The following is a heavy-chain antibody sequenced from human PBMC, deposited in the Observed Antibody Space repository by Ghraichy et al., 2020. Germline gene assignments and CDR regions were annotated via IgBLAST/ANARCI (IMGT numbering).Heavy chain of an antibody. CDR3: ARDEGSSYSYGSY. Sequence: GKSLNISCAASGFTFSSYSMNWVRQAPGKGLEWVSSISSSSSYIYYADSVKGRFTISRDNAKNSLYLQMNSLRAEDTAVYYCARDEGSSYSYGSYWGQGTLVTVSS. CDR2: ISSSSSYI. V-gene: IGHV3-21*01. D-gene: IGHD5-18*01. J-gene: IGHJ4*02. CDR1: GFTFSSYS.